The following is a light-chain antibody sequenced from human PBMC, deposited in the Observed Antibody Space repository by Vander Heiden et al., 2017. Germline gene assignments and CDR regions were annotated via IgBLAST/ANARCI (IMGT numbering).Light chain of an antibody. Sequence: DIQMTQSPYTLSASVGDTVTITCRASRDISASLAWYQQKPGKAPKLLIYKASVLHTGVPSRFSGSGSETEFALAITSLQPDDFATYYCQHDYSFSFTFGQGTRIEMK. V-gene: IGKV1-5*03. CDR3: QHDYSFSFT. CDR2: KAS. J-gene: IGKJ2*01. CDR1: RDISAS.